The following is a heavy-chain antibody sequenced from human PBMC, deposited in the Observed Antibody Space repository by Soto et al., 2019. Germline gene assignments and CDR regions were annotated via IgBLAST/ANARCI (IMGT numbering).Heavy chain of an antibody. CDR2: ISSSSSYI. Sequence: EVQLVESGGGLVKPGGSLRLSCAASGFTFSSYSMNWVRQAPGKGLEWVSSISSSSSYIYYADSVKGRFTISRDNAKNSLYLQMNSLRAEDTAVYYCARDGEWLRSFDYWGQVTLVTVSS. V-gene: IGHV3-21*01. CDR1: GFTFSSYS. J-gene: IGHJ4*02. D-gene: IGHD5-12*01. CDR3: ARDGEWLRSFDY.